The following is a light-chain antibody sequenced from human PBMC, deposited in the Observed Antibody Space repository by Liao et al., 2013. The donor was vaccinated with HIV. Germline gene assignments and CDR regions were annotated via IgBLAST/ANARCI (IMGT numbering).Light chain of an antibody. J-gene: IGLJ2*01. CDR1: NIGSKS. CDR3: QAWDTSTGVE. CDR2: SDS. Sequence: SYELTQSPSVSVAPGKTATITCAGNNIGSKSVHWYQQKQGQAPVLVIYSDSDRPSGIPERFSGSNSGNTATLTISGTQALDEADYYCQAWDTSTGVEFGGGTKLTVL. V-gene: IGLV3-21*01.